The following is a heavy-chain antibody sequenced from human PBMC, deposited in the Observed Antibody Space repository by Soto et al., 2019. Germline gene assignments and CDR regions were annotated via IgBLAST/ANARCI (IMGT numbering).Heavy chain of an antibody. V-gene: IGHV1-8*01. J-gene: IGHJ6*02. CDR2: MNPNSGNT. Sequence: QVQLVQSGAEVKKPGASVKVSCKAAGYTFTSYDINWVRQATGQGLEWMGWMNPNSGNTGYAQKFQGRVTMTRNTSISTAYMELSSLRSEDTAVYYCARGGATVTTSGYYYGMDVWGQGTTVTVSS. D-gene: IGHD4-4*01. CDR3: ARGGATVTTSGYYYGMDV. CDR1: GYTFTSYD.